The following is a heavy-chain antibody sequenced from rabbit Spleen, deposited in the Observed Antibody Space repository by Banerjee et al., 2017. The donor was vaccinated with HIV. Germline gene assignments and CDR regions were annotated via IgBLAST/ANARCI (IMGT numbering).Heavy chain of an antibody. CDR2: IYTGSSGST. D-gene: IGHD3-1*01. CDR1: GFSFSGGYN. V-gene: IGHV1S45*01. Sequence: QEQLVESGGGLVQPGASLTLTCTASGFSFSGGYNMCWVRQAPGKGLEWIACIYTGSSGSTAYASWAKGRFTISRTSSTTVTLQMTGLTAADTATYFCARDLASVVGWNFNLWGPGTLVTVS. J-gene: IGHJ4*01. CDR3: ARDLASVVGWNFNL.